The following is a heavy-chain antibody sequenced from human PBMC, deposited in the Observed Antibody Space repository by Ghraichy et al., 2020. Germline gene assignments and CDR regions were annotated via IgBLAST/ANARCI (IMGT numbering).Heavy chain of an antibody. CDR3: TSPVAGYYYGMDV. V-gene: IGHV3-73*01. CDR2: IRSKANSYAT. D-gene: IGHD6-19*01. Sequence: GGSLRLPCAASGFTFSGSAMHWVRQASGKGLEWVGRIRSKANSYATAYAASVKGRFTISRDDSKNTAYLQMNSLKTEDTAVYYCTSPVAGYYYGMDVWGQGTTVTVSS. J-gene: IGHJ6*02. CDR1: GFTFSGSA.